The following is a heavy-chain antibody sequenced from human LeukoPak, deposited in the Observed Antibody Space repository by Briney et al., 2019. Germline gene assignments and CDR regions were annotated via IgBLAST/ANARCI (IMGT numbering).Heavy chain of an antibody. CDR2: IYYSGGT. J-gene: IGHJ4*02. D-gene: IGHD1-26*01. CDR1: GGSISSGGYY. CDR3: ARNGYSGYVDY. Sequence: SETLSLTCTVSGGSISSGGYYWSWIRQHPGKGLEWIGYIYYSGGTYYNPSLKSRVTISVGTSKNQFSLKLSSVTAADTAVYYCARNGYSGYVDYWGQGTLVTVSS. V-gene: IGHV4-31*03.